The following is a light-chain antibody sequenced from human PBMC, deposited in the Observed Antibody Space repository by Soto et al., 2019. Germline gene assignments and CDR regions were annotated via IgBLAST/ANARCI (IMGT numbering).Light chain of an antibody. V-gene: IGKV3-15*01. CDR2: GAS. Sequence: EIVMTQSPATLSVSPGERATLSFSASQSVSSHLACYQQKPGQAPRLLIYGASTRAPGIPVRFSGSGSGTEFTLTISSLQSEDFGVYYCQQCNNWPLTFGGGTKVEIK. CDR1: QSVSSH. CDR3: QQCNNWPLT. J-gene: IGKJ4*01.